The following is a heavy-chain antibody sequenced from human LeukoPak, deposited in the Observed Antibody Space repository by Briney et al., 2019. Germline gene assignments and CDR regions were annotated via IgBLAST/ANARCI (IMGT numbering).Heavy chain of an antibody. D-gene: IGHD2-15*01. CDR3: ASGASPGGSCCDY. CDR1: GGSFSGYY. Sequence: PSETLSLTCAVYGGSFSGYYWSWIRQPPGKGLEWIGEINHSGSTNYNPSLKSRVTVSVDTSKNQFSLKLSSVTAADTAVYYCASGASPGGSCCDYWGQGTLVTVSS. CDR2: INHSGST. V-gene: IGHV4-34*01. J-gene: IGHJ4*02.